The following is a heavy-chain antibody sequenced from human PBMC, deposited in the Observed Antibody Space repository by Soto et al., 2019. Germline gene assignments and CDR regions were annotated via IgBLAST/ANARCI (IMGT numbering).Heavy chain of an antibody. J-gene: IGHJ4*02. Sequence: QVLLMQSGPEVKKPGASVKVSCKASGYTFHNYGISWVRQVPGQGLEWMGWISRYNGNTTYAPKIQGRVTVTRDTSTAAAYMELRSLGSDDTAIYYCARGSESFDLWGQGTLVTVSS. CDR2: ISRYNGNT. CDR3: ARGSESFDL. CDR1: GYTFHNYG. V-gene: IGHV1-18*01. D-gene: IGHD1-26*01.